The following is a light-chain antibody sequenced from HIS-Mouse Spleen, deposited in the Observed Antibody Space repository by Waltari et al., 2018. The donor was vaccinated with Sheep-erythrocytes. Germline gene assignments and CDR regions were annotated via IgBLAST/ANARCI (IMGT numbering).Light chain of an antibody. J-gene: IGLJ2*01. V-gene: IGLV3-1*01. Sequence: SYELTQPPSVSVSPGPTASITCSGDKLGDKYACWYQQKPGQSPVLVIYQDSKRPSGIHGRFSGANCGNTATLTFSGTQAMDEADYYCQAWDSSTAVFGGGTKLTVL. CDR1: KLGDKY. CDR3: QAWDSSTAV. CDR2: QDS.